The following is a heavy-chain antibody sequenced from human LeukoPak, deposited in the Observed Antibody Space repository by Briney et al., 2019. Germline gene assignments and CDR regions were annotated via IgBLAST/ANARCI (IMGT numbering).Heavy chain of an antibody. D-gene: IGHD5-12*01. J-gene: IGHJ4*02. V-gene: IGHV3-48*01. CDR1: GFIFSNYG. CDR2: IRGNSETI. CDR3: ARDGGYSGYDADC. Sequence: PGGSLRLSCTASGFIFSNYGMNWVRQAPGKGLEWISYIRGNSETIHYADSVKGRFTISRDNAKNSLSLQMNSLRAEDTAVYYCARDGGYSGYDADCWGQGTLVTVSS.